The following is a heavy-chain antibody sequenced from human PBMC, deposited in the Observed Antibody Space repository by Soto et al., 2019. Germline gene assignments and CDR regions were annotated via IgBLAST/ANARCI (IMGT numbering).Heavy chain of an antibody. D-gene: IGHD3-3*01. CDR2: IYYSGST. CDR3: ARVKTHYDFWSGYSSPFDY. CDR1: GGSISSGDYY. V-gene: IGHV4-30-4*01. J-gene: IGHJ4*02. Sequence: PSETLSLTCTVSGGSISSGDYYWSWIRQPPGKGLEWIGYIYYSGSTYYNPSLKSRVTISVDTSKNQFSLKLSSVTAADTAVYYCARVKTHYDFWSGYSSPFDYWGQGTLVTV.